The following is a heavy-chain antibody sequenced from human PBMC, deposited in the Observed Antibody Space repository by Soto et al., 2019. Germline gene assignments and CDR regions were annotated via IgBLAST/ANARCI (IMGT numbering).Heavy chain of an antibody. V-gene: IGHV4-30-2*01. Sequence: QLQLQESGSGLVKPSQTLSLTCAVSGGSISSGGYSWSWIRQPPGKGLEWIGYIYHSGSTYYNPSLKSRVTISVDRSKNQFSLKLSSVTAADTAVYYCARAPNYYGSWSYYMDWYFDLWGRGTLVTVSS. D-gene: IGHD3-10*01. CDR3: ARAPNYYGSWSYYMDWYFDL. J-gene: IGHJ2*01. CDR2: IYHSGST. CDR1: GGSISSGGYS.